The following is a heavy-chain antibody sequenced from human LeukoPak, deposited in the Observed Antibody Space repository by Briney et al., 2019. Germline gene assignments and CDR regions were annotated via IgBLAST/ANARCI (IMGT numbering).Heavy chain of an antibody. J-gene: IGHJ4*02. CDR1: GGSISSSSYY. D-gene: IGHD3-10*01. V-gene: IGHV4-39*07. Sequence: PSETLSLTCTVSGGSISSSSYYWGWIRQPPGKGLEWIGSIYHSGSTNYNPSLKSRVTISVDKSKNQFSLKLSSVTAADTAVYYCARVITMVRGVIAHIDYWGQGTLDTVSS. CDR2: IYHSGST. CDR3: ARVITMVRGVIAHIDY.